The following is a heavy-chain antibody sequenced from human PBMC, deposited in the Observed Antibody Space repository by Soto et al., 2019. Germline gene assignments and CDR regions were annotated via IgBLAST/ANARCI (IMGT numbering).Heavy chain of an antibody. D-gene: IGHD3-22*01. CDR1: GGSISSYY. J-gene: IGHJ4*02. CDR2: IYYSGST. Sequence: SETLSLTCTVSGGSISSYYWSWIRQPPGKGLEWIGYIYYSGSTNYNPSLKSRVTISVDTSKNQFSLKLSSVTAADTAVYYCARDQGGRYYYDSSGYPQRKVAPYYFDYWGQGTLVTVSS. V-gene: IGHV4-59*01. CDR3: ARDQGGRYYYDSSGYPQRKVAPYYFDY.